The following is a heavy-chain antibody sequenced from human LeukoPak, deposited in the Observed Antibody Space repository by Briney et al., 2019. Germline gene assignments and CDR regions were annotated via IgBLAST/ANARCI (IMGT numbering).Heavy chain of an antibody. CDR2: ISAYNGNT. D-gene: IGHD3-3*01. CDR1: GYTFTSHG. CDR3: ARVYYDFWSGYYVFDY. J-gene: IGHJ4*02. V-gene: IGHV1-18*01. Sequence: ASVKVSCKASGYTFTSHGISWVRQAPGQGLEWMGWISAYNGNTNYAQKLQGRVTMTTDTSTSTAYMELRSLRSDDTAVYYCARVYYDFWSGYYVFDYWGQGTLVTVSS.